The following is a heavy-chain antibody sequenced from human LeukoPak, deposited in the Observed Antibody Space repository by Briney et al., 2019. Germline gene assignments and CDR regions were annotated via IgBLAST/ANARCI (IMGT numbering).Heavy chain of an antibody. CDR1: GFTFGRNA. Sequence: QPGGSLRLSCAASGFTFGRNAMSWVRQAPGKGLEWVSVIYSGGSTYYADSVKGRFTISRDNSKNTLYLQMNSLRAEDTAVYYCAKDSSYSYDSTSDYWGQGTLVTVSS. CDR3: AKDSSYSYDSTSDY. D-gene: IGHD5-18*01. V-gene: IGHV3-23*03. CDR2: IYSGGST. J-gene: IGHJ4*02.